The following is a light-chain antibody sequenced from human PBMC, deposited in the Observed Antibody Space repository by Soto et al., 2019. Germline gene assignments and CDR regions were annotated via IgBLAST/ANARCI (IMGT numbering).Light chain of an antibody. Sequence: EIVMTQSPAILSVSPGERATLSCRANQSISSNLAWYQQKPGQSPRLIIYGAYNRATGFPATFSGSGSGTEFTLTISGLQSEDFAVYYCQQYNDRPPITCGQGTRLEIK. CDR3: QQYNDRPPIT. J-gene: IGKJ5*01. CDR1: QSISSN. V-gene: IGKV3-15*01. CDR2: GAY.